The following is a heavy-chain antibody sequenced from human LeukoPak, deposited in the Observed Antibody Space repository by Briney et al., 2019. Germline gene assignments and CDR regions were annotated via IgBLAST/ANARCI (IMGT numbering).Heavy chain of an antibody. CDR2: INPNSGGT. CDR1: GYTFTGYY. Sequence: GASVKVSCKASGYTFTGYYMHWVRQAPGQGLEWMGRINPNSGGTNYAQKFQGRVTMTRNTSISTAYMELSSLRSEDTAVYYCARGPPGDFWSGYDSHFDYWGQGTLVTVSS. D-gene: IGHD3-3*01. J-gene: IGHJ4*02. CDR3: ARGPPGDFWSGYDSHFDY. V-gene: IGHV1-2*06.